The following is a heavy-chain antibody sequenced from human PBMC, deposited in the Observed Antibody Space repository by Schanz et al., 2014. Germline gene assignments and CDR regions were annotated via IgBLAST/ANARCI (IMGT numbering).Heavy chain of an antibody. CDR1: GYTFTSYS. Sequence: QVQLVQSGAEVKKPGASVKVSCKASGYTFTSYSIHWVRQAPGQGLEWMGWISAYNGNTNYAQKLQGRVTMTTDTSTSTAYMERRSPRSDDTAVYYCARSPNRGISHYYYYGMDVWGQGTTVTVSS. D-gene: IGHD3-10*01. V-gene: IGHV1-18*01. J-gene: IGHJ6*02. CDR2: ISAYNGNT. CDR3: ARSPNRGISHYYYYGMDV.